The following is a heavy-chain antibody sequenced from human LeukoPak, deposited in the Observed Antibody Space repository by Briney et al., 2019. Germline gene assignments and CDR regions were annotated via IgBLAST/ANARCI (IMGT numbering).Heavy chain of an antibody. CDR1: GYSFTGYY. D-gene: IGHD6-13*01. CDR2: INPNSGGT. CDR3: AREIAAVKGFDY. J-gene: IGHJ4*02. Sequence: ASVKVSCKASGYSFTGYYMHWVRQAPGQGLEWMGWINPNSGGTNYAQKFQGRVTMTRDTSISTAYMELSRLRSDDTAVYYCAREIAAVKGFDYWGQGTLVTVSS. V-gene: IGHV1-2*02.